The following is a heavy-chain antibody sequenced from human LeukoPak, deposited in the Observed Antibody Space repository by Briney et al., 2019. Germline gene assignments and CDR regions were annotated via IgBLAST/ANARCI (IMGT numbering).Heavy chain of an antibody. CDR1: GGSISSGDYY. Sequence: SQTLSLTCTVSGGSISSGDYYWSWRRQPPGKGLEWIVYIYYSGSTYYNPSLKSIVTISVKTPKNQFSRKLRSVSADGPAFYNCGGRGYYYDSSGLTGYYMDVWGKGTTVTVSS. CDR3: GGRGYYYDSSGLTGYYMDV. V-gene: IGHV4-30-4*08. CDR2: IYYSGST. D-gene: IGHD3-22*01. J-gene: IGHJ6*03.